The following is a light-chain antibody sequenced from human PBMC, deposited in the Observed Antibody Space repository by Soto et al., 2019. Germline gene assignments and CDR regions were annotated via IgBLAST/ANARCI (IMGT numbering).Light chain of an antibody. CDR2: DAS. Sequence: EVVLTQSPDTLSLPPGERATLSCRASQSISSYLAWYQQKPGQAPRLLIHDASSRATGISDRFTGSGSGTDFTLTITTLEPEDFAVYYCQQYGSSPRTFGLGTKVDIK. CDR3: QQYGSSPRT. V-gene: IGKV3-20*01. J-gene: IGKJ1*01. CDR1: QSISSY.